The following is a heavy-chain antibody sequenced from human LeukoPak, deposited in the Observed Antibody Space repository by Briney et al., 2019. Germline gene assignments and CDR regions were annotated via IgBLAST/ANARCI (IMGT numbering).Heavy chain of an antibody. CDR3: AREYGDYAAGDWFDP. J-gene: IGHJ5*02. D-gene: IGHD4-17*01. CDR1: GGTSSSYA. CDR2: IIPIFGTA. Sequence: RASVKVSCKASGGTSSSYAISWVRQAPGQGLEWMGGIIPIFGTANYAQKFQGSVTITTDESTSTAYMELSSLRSEDTAVYYCAREYGDYAAGDWFDPWGQGTLVTVSS. V-gene: IGHV1-69*05.